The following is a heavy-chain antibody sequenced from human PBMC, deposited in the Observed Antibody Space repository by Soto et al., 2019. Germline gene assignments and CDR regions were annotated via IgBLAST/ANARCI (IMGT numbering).Heavy chain of an antibody. V-gene: IGHV3-30-3*01. D-gene: IGHD1-26*01. CDR1: GFTFNTQA. CDR2: ISYDGSKI. J-gene: IGHJ4*02. Sequence: GGSLRLSCAASGFTFNTQAMHWVRQAPGKGLEWVAVISYDGSKIYYADSVKGRFTISRDDSKNTLYLQMNSLRVDDTAVYYCARDFIVGAPDYFDYWGQGTLVTVSS. CDR3: ARDFIVGAPDYFDY.